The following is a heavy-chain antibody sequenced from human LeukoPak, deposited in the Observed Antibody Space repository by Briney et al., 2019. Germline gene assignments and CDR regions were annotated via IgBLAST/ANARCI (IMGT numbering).Heavy chain of an antibody. CDR1: GGSISSSSYY. CDR2: IYYSGST. J-gene: IGHJ3*02. Sequence: SETLSLTCTVSGGSISSSSYYWGWIRQPPGKGLEWIGSIYYSGSTYYNPSLKSRVTISVDTSKNQFSLKLSSVTAADTAVYYCARPRGRYYYDSSGYGGDAFDIWGQGTMVTVSS. CDR3: ARPRGRYYYDSSGYGGDAFDI. D-gene: IGHD3-22*01. V-gene: IGHV4-39*01.